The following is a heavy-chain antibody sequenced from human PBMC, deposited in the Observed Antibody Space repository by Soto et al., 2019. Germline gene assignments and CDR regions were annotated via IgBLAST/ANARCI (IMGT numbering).Heavy chain of an antibody. CDR2: MNPNSGNT. Sequence: ASVKVSCKASGYTFTSYDINWVRQATGQGLEWMGWMNPNSGNTGYAQKFQGRVTMTRNTSISTAYMELSSLRSEDTAVYYCARADRITIFGVVAYGMDVWGQGTTVTVSS. CDR3: ARADRITIFGVVAYGMDV. V-gene: IGHV1-8*01. D-gene: IGHD3-3*01. J-gene: IGHJ6*02. CDR1: GYTFTSYD.